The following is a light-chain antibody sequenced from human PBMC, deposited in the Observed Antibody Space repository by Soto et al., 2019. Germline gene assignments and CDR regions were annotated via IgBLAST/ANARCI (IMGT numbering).Light chain of an antibody. CDR1: SSNIGSNL. J-gene: IGLJ3*02. CDR3: APWDDSLKGWV. CDR2: SDN. V-gene: IGLV1-44*01. Sequence: QSVLTQPPSASGTPGQRVTIFCSGSSSNIGSNLVNWYQQLPGTAPKLLIYSDNKRPSGVPDRFSGSRSGTSASLAISGLQSEDEADYCCAPWDDSLKGWVFGAATKLTVL.